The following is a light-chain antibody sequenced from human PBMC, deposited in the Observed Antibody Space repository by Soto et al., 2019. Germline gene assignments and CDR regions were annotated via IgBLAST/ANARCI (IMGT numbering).Light chain of an antibody. CDR2: DAS. Sequence: EIVLTQSPATLSLSPVGVSTLSCVTSQSVSSSHLAWYQQKAGLAPRLLIYDASSRAFDIPDRFSGSGSGTDFTLTISRLEPEDFAVYYCQQYGNSPITFGQGTRLEIK. J-gene: IGKJ5*01. CDR3: QQYGNSPIT. V-gene: IGKV3D-20*01. CDR1: QSVSSSH.